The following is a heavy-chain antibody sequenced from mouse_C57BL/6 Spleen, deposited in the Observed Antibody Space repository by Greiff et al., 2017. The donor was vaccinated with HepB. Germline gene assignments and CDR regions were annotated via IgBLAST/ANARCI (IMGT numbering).Heavy chain of an antibody. J-gene: IGHJ2*01. D-gene: IGHD4-1*01. V-gene: IGHV3-6*01. CDR2: ISYDGSN. Sequence: VQLQQSGPGLVKPSQSLSLTCSVTGYSITSGYYWNWIRQFPGNKLEWMGYISYDGSNNYNPSLKNRISITRDTSKNQFFLKLNSVTTEDTATYYCARDQGTGTAYWGQGTTLTVSS. CDR1: GYSITSGYY. CDR3: ARDQGTGTAY.